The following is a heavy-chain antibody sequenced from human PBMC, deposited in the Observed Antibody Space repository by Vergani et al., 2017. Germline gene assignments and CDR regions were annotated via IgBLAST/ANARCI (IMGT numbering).Heavy chain of an antibody. CDR3: AKGREDGVDFEY. CDR1: GFTFSSNA. CDR2: ISGSGYST. V-gene: IGHV3-23*01. D-gene: IGHD3-10*01. J-gene: IGHJ4*02. Sequence: EVQLLESGGGLVQPGGSLRLSCAASGFTFSSNAMSWVRQDPGKGLGWVSTISGSGYSTYYTDSVKGRFTISRDNSKNRLYLQMNSLRAEDTAIYYCAKGREDGVDFEYWGQGTLVTVSS.